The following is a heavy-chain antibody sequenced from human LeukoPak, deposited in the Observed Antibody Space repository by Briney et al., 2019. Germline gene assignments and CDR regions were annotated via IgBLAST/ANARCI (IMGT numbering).Heavy chain of an antibody. D-gene: IGHD4-11*01. CDR2: IWPDASDK. V-gene: IGHV3-33*06. Sequence: GRSLRLSCSASGFTFSHYGMHWVRQAPGTGLEWVAVIWPDASDKYYANSVKGRFTISRDNFKNSLYLQMNSLRADDTAVYYCAKDAQRGFDYSNSLDYWGQGTRVTVSS. J-gene: IGHJ4*02. CDR3: AKDAQRGFDYSNSLDY. CDR1: GFTFSHYG.